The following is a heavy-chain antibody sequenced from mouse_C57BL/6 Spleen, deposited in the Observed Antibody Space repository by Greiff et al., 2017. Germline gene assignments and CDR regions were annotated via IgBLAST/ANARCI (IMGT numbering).Heavy chain of an antibody. V-gene: IGHV3-6*01. CDR3: ARGRLLRYRDAMDY. CDR1: GYSITSGYY. J-gene: IGHJ4*01. Sequence: EVKLLESGPGLVKPSQSLSLTCSVTGYSITSGYYWNWIRQFPGNKLEWMGYISYDGSNNYNPSLKNRISITRDTSKNQFFLKLNSVTTEDTATYYCARGRLLRYRDAMDYWGQGTSVTVSS. CDR2: ISYDGSN. D-gene: IGHD1-1*01.